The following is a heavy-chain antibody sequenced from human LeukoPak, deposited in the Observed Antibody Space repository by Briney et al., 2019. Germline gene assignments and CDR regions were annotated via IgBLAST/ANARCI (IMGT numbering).Heavy chain of an antibody. D-gene: IGHD5-12*01. CDR3: AKDVAGGYDYHDY. J-gene: IGHJ4*02. CDR2: ITSSSSYI. V-gene: IGHV3-21*06. Sequence: PGGSLRLSCAASGFSFSSYNMNWVRQAPGKGPEWVSSITSSSSYIYYADSVKGRFTISRDNAKNSLYLQMDSLRAEDTAVYYCAKDVAGGYDYHDYWGQGTLVTVSS. CDR1: GFSFSSYN.